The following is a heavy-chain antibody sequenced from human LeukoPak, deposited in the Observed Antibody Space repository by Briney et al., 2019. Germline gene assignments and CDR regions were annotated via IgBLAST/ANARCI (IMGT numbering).Heavy chain of an antibody. CDR3: ARVEWLRKVFDY. CDR1: GGSISSYY. Sequence: PSETLSLTCTVSGGSISSYYWSWIRQPPGKGLEWIGYIYYSGSTNYNPSLKSRLTISVDTSKNQFSLKLSSVTAADTAVYYCARVEWLRKVFDYWGQGTLVTVSS. J-gene: IGHJ4*02. V-gene: IGHV4-59*01. CDR2: IYYSGST. D-gene: IGHD5-12*01.